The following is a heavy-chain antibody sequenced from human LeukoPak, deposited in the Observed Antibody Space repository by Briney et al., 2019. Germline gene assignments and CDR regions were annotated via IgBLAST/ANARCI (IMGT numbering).Heavy chain of an antibody. CDR3: ARIRWDYGDYYFDY. Sequence: GGSLRLSCAASGFTVSNNYMSWVRQAPGKGLEWVSVICSGGNTYYADSVKGRFTISRDNSKNTLYFQMNSLRAEDTAVYYCARIRWDYGDYYFDYWGQGTLVTVSS. CDR2: ICSGGNT. D-gene: IGHD4-17*01. V-gene: IGHV3-53*01. CDR1: GFTVSNNY. J-gene: IGHJ4*02.